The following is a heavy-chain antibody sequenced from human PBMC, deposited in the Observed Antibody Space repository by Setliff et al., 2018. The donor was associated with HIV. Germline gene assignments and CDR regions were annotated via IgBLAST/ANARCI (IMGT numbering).Heavy chain of an antibody. J-gene: IGHJ5*02. D-gene: IGHD3-22*01. CDR3: ASRVYYYDESRILREEGFVP. Sequence: SETLSLTCSVSGGSISDNKYDWSWIRQPPGKGLEWTGSIYHTGKTYYNSALKNRLTISVDTSKNQFSLALSSVTAADTAVYYFASRVYYYDESRILREEGFVPWGQGTLVTVSS. CDR1: GGSISDNKYD. CDR2: IYHTGKT. V-gene: IGHV4-39*01.